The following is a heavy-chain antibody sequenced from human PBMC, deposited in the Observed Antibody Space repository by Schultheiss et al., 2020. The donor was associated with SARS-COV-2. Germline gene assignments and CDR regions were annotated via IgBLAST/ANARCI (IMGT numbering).Heavy chain of an antibody. Sequence: GGSLRLSCAASGFTFSSYAMSWVRQAPGKGLEWVAVISYDGSNKYYADSVKGRFTISRDNSKNTLYLQMNSLRAEDTAVYYCARSLNYPDAFDIWGQGTMVTVSS. D-gene: IGHD4-11*01. J-gene: IGHJ3*02. CDR1: GFTFSSYA. V-gene: IGHV3-30*14. CDR2: ISYDGSNK. CDR3: ARSLNYPDAFDI.